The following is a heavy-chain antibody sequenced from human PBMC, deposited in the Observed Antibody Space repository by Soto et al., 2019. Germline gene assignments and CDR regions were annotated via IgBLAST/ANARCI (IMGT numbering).Heavy chain of an antibody. CDR2: VYYSGST. CDR1: GGSISTYY. CDR3: ARGGRSAYYYYMGV. V-gene: IGHV4-59*01. J-gene: IGHJ6*03. Sequence: SETLSLTCTVSGGSISTYYWSWVRQPPGKGLEWIGYVYYSGSTNYNPSLKSRVTISVDTSKNQFSLKLTSVTAADTAMYYCARGGRSAYYYYMGVWGKGTTVTVS.